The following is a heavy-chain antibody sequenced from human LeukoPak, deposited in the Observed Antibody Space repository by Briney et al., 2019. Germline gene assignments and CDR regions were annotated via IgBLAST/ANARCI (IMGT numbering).Heavy chain of an antibody. V-gene: IGHV3-30-3*01. Sequence: GGSLRLSCAASGFTFSSYAMHWVRQAPGKGLEWVAVISYDGSNKYYADSVKGRFTISRDNAKNSLYLQMNSLRAEDTAVYYCATLTSRGVAGEDAFDIWGQGTMVTVSS. CDR2: ISYDGSNK. CDR3: ATLTSRGVAGEDAFDI. D-gene: IGHD3-10*01. CDR1: GFTFSSYA. J-gene: IGHJ3*02.